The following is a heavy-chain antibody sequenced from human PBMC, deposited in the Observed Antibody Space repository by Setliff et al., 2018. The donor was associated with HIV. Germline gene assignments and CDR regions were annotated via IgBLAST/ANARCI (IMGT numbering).Heavy chain of an antibody. CDR2: IKPSGGWT. CDR1: GYTFTSYY. J-gene: IGHJ5*01. V-gene: IGHV1-46*01. D-gene: IGHD2-15*01. Sequence: ASVKVSCKASGYTFTSYYMHWLRQAPGQGLEWMGVIKPSGGWTSYARNFQGRVTMTRDTATSTGYMELSSLRSEDTAVYYCARVRYCSGGSCYGGEYWFDPWGQGTTVTVSS. CDR3: ARVRYCSGGSCYGGEYWFDP.